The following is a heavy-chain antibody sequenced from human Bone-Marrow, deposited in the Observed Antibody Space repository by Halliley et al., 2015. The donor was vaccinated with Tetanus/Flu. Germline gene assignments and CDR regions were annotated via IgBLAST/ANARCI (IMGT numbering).Heavy chain of an antibody. J-gene: IGHJ4*02. D-gene: IGHD6-19*01. CDR2: RQNGSGK. CDR3: ASYVGGSGWYSGGYYFDY. Sequence: RQNGSGKNYVDSGKGRFPIPRDNAKNSLYRQMNSLRAEDTAVYYCASYVGGSGWYSGGYYFDYWGQGNLVPVSS. V-gene: IGHV3-7*01.